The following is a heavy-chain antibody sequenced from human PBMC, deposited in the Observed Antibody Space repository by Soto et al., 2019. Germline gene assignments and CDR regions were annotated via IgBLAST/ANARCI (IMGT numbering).Heavy chain of an antibody. Sequence: QVQLQESGPGLVKPSETLSLTCTVSGGSISSYYWSWIRQPPGKGLEWIGYVYYSGNTYYNPSLKSRVSTSVDTSKNHFSLKLSSVTAADTAVYYCAREGGGYYSADYWGQGTLVTVSS. CDR2: VYYSGNT. V-gene: IGHV4-59*01. J-gene: IGHJ4*02. D-gene: IGHD1-26*01. CDR1: GGSISSYY. CDR3: AREGGGYYSADY.